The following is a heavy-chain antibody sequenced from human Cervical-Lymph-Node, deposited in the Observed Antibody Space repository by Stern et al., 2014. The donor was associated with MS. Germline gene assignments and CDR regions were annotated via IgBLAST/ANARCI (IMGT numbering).Heavy chain of an antibody. V-gene: IGHV4-59*01. Sequence: QLQLQESGPGLVKPSETLSLTCTVSGGSISSYYWSWIRQPPGKGLDWIGYISDSGSTNYSPSLKSRVTISIDTSKSQFSLRLSSVTAADTAVYYCGRVQFYYGVDVWGQGTTVTVSS. CDR3: GRVQFYYGVDV. CDR1: GGSISSYY. CDR2: ISDSGST. J-gene: IGHJ6*02.